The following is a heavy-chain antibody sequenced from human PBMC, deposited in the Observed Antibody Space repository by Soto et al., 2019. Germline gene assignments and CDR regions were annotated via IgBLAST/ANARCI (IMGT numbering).Heavy chain of an antibody. CDR1: GYTFTSYD. V-gene: IGHV1-8*01. CDR2: MNPNSGNT. Sequence: QVQLVQSGAEVKKPGASVKVSCKASGYTFTSYDINWVRQATGQGLEWMGWMNPNSGNTGYAEKFQGRVTMTRNTSISTADMELGSLRSEDTAVYYCAREGEQQLPNNWFDPWGHGTLVTVSS. CDR3: AREGEQQLPNNWFDP. J-gene: IGHJ5*02. D-gene: IGHD6-13*01.